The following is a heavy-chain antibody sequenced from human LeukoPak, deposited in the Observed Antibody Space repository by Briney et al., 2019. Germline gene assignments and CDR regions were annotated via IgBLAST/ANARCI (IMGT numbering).Heavy chain of an antibody. V-gene: IGHV4-4*07. Sequence: SETLSLTCTVSGGSISIYYWSWIRQPAGKGLEWIGRIYISGSTNYNPSLKSRVTMSVDTSKNQFSLKLSSVTAADTAVYYCARERGDSGSNYYNYYYYYMDVWGKGTTVTISS. D-gene: IGHD3-10*01. CDR1: GGSISIYY. J-gene: IGHJ6*03. CDR2: IYISGST. CDR3: ARERGDSGSNYYNYYYYYMDV.